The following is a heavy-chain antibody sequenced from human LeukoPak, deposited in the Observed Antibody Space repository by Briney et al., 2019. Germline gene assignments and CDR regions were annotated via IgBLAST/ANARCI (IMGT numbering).Heavy chain of an antibody. J-gene: IGHJ6*02. CDR2: IIPSFGTA. D-gene: IGHD1-14*01. Sequence: ASVKVSCKASGGTFSSYAISWVRQAPGQGLEWMGGIIPSFGTANYAQKFQGRVTITADESTSTAYMELSSLRSEDTAVYYCARLPEYYYYYGMDVWGQGTTVTVCS. CDR3: ARLPEYYYYYGMDV. V-gene: IGHV1-69*13. CDR1: GGTFSSYA.